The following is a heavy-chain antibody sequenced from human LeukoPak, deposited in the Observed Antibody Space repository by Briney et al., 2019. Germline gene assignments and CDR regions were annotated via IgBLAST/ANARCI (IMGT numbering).Heavy chain of an antibody. CDR2: IHESGSGK. CDR3: ASDGYGGYLDQ. V-gene: IGHV3-7*01. D-gene: IGHD5-12*01. Sequence: GGSLRLSCAASGFDFNTYWLSWVRQTPGKGLEWVANIHESGSGKYYVDSVRGRFTIFRDNAKNSLYLQMNSLRAEDTAVYYCASDGYGGYLDQWGQGTLVIVSS. J-gene: IGHJ4*02. CDR1: GFDFNTYW.